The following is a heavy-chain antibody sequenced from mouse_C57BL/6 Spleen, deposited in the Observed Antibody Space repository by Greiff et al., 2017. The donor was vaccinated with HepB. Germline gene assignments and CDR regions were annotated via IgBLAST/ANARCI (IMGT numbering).Heavy chain of an antibody. Sequence: EVHLVESGPGLVKPSQSLSLTCSVTGYSITSGYYWNWIRQFPGNNLEWLGYISYDGSNNYNPSLKNRISITRDTSKNQFFLKLNSVTTEDTATYYCARADRALRFDYWGQGTTLTVSS. D-gene: IGHD3-2*01. CDR2: ISYDGSN. CDR1: GYSITSGYY. CDR3: ARADRALRFDY. V-gene: IGHV3-6*01. J-gene: IGHJ2*01.